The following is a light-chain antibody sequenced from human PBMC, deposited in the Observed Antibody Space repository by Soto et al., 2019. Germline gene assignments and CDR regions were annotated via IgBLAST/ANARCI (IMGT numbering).Light chain of an antibody. V-gene: IGLV2-14*03. Sequence: QSALTQPASVSGSPGQSITISCTGTSSDVGGYDHVSWYQQHPGKAPKLIIYDVTVRPSGISPRFSGSKSDNTASLAVSGIQPEAEADYYCSSYTNKDTLLFGGGTKLTVL. CDR3: SSYTNKDTLL. CDR1: SSDVGGYDH. J-gene: IGLJ3*02. CDR2: DVT.